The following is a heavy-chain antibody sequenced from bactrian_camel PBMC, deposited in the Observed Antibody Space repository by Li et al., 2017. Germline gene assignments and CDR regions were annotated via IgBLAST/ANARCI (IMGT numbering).Heavy chain of an antibody. CDR2: IRRDGGET. J-gene: IGHJ6*01. CDR3: AASENKFCSFYGGTWYA. D-gene: IGHD6*01. CDR1: GHTSNIWS. Sequence: HVQLVESGGGSVQAGGSLTLSCTASGHTSNIWSMGWFRQAPGKEREGIAAIRRDGGETWYACSVKGRFTISEDNGKNMVFLQMNDLKPEDTAMYYCAASENKFCSFYGGTWYAWGQGTQVTVS. V-gene: IGHV3-3*01.